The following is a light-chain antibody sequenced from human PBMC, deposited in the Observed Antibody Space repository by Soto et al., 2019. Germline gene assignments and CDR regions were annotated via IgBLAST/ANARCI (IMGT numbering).Light chain of an antibody. CDR3: QQSYRTLKWT. J-gene: IGKJ1*01. V-gene: IGKV1-39*01. CDR2: AAY. Sequence: DIQMTQSPSSLSASVGHRVTITCGASQGISTYLNWSQKKPGKAPKLLIYAAYSLQGGVPSRFSGIGSGTDFTLTISSLQTEDFAAYYCQQSYRTLKWTLGQGTKVDIK. CDR1: QGISTY.